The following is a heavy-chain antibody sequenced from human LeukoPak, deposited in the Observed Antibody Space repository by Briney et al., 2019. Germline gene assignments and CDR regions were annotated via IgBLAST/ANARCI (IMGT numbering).Heavy chain of an antibody. CDR1: GFTFSNYV. CDR2: IYSDGTT. D-gene: IGHD5-18*01. CDR3: ARVFSVRSYGLDY. V-gene: IGHV3-53*01. Sequence: GGSLRLSCAASGFTFSNYVMGWVRQAPGMGLEGVSVIYSDGTTYYADSVKGRFTISRDNSKNTLYLQMNSLRAEDTAVYYCARVFSVRSYGLDYWGQGTLVTVSS. J-gene: IGHJ4*02.